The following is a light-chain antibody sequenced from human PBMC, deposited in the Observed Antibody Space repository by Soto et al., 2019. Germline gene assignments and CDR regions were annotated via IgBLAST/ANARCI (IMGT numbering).Light chain of an antibody. CDR1: SSDVGGYNY. J-gene: IGLJ1*01. V-gene: IGLV2-8*01. Sequence: QSALTQPPSASGSPGQSVTISCTGTSSDVGGYNYVSWYQQHPGKVPKLMVYEVNKRPSGVPDRFSGSKSGNTASLTVSGLQAEDEAYYYCNSYAGGNNVFGTGTKVTVL. CDR2: EVN. CDR3: NSYAGGNNV.